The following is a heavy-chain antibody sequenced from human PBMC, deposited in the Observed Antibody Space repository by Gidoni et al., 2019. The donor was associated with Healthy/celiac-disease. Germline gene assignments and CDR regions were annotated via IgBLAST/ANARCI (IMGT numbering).Heavy chain of an antibody. CDR1: GLTFISYS. V-gene: IGHV3-48*02. Sequence: EVQLVESGGGLVQPGGSLRLSCAASGLTFISYSMNWVRQDPGKGLEWVSYISSSSSTIYYADSVKGRFTISRDNAKNSLYLQMNSLRDEDTAVYYWARGGLLWFGELLPTGMDVWGQGTTVTVSS. D-gene: IGHD3-10*01. CDR2: ISSSSSTI. J-gene: IGHJ6*02. CDR3: ARGGLLWFGELLPTGMDV.